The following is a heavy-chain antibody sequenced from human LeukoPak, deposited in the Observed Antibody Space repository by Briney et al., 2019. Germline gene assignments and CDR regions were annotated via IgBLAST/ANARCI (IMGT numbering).Heavy chain of an antibody. CDR3: AGLFPTVTPWFDP. Sequence: GGSLRLSCAASGFTFSDKYMTWIRQAPGKGLEWLAHIDGSGSTMYYANSVQGRFTISRDNRKKSLSPQLSSLRAGDTAIYYCAGLFPTVTPWFDPWGQGTLVTVSS. D-gene: IGHD4-17*01. CDR1: GFTFSDKY. V-gene: IGHV3-11*01. J-gene: IGHJ5*02. CDR2: IDGSGSTM.